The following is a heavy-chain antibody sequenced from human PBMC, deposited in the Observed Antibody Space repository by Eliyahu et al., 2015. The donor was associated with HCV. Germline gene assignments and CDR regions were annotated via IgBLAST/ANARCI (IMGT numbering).Heavy chain of an antibody. CDR3: ASGIIVVVVAATPDYGMDV. D-gene: IGHD2-15*01. Sequence: QVQLVQSGAEVKKPGASVKVSCTASGXTFTGSYMHWVRQAPXQGXXWMGWINPNSGGTNYAQKFQGRVTMTRDTSISTAYMELSRLRSDDTAVYYCASGIIVVVVAATPDYGMDVWGQGTTVTVSS. CDR2: INPNSGGT. J-gene: IGHJ6*02. V-gene: IGHV1-2*02. CDR1: GXTFTGSY.